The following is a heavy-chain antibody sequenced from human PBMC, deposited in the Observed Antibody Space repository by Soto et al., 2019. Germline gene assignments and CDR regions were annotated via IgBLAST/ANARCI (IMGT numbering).Heavy chain of an antibody. D-gene: IGHD3-22*01. CDR3: PRDLGYDSSGYYPFDY. J-gene: IGHJ4*01. CDR2: INAGNGNT. Sequence: QVQLVQSGAEVKKPGASVKVSCKASVYTFTSYAMHWVRQAPGQRLEWMGWINAGNGNTKYSQKFQGRVTITRDTSARQAYMELNSLRSEDTSVYYCPRDLGYDSSGYYPFDYRGQGTLVTVSS. V-gene: IGHV1-3*01. CDR1: VYTFTSYA.